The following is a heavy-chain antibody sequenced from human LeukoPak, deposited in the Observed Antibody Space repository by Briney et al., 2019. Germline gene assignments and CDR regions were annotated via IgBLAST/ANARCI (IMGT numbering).Heavy chain of an antibody. CDR2: IKSDGST. Sequence: GGSLRLSCAASGFTFSGYWMHWVRQAPGEGLVWVSRIKSDGSTNYADSVKGRFTISRDNAKNTLSLQMNSLRAEDTGVYYCARAPSEIGGYYPEYFRHWGQGTLVTVSS. D-gene: IGHD3-22*01. V-gene: IGHV3-74*01. J-gene: IGHJ1*01. CDR3: ARAPSEIGGYYPEYFRH. CDR1: GFTFSGYW.